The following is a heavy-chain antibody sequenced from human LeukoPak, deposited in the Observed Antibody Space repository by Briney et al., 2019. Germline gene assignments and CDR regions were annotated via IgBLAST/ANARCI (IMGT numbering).Heavy chain of an antibody. CDR3: VRDDSGSVIRGVLHY. V-gene: IGHV3-33*01. Sequence: GGSLRLSCAASGFTFSSYAIHWVRQAPGKGLERVSVIYLDGSKIYYADSVKGRFTLSRDNSKNTLYLQMNSLIAEDTAVYYCVRDDSGSVIRGVLHYWGQGALVTVSS. CDR1: GFTFSSYA. CDR2: IYLDGSKI. D-gene: IGHD3-10*01. J-gene: IGHJ4*02.